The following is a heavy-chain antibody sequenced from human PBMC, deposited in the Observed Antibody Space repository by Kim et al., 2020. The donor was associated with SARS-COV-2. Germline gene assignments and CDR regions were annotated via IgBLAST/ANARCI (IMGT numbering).Heavy chain of an antibody. D-gene: IGHD1-26*01. V-gene: IGHV1-58*01. CDR3: AADLSYRRTIGQIP. J-gene: IGHJ4*02. Sequence: SVKVSCKASGFTFTSSAVQWVRQARGQRLEWIGWIVVGSGNTNYAQKFQERVTITRDMSTSTAYMELSSLRSEDTAVYYCAADLSYRRTIGQIPWGQGTLVTVSS. CDR1: GFTFTSSA. CDR2: IVVGSGNT.